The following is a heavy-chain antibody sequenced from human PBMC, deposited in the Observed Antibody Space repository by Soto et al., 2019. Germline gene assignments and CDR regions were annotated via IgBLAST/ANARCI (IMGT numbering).Heavy chain of an antibody. CDR3: LGTGTTHDY. CDR2: IYNSGGS. CDR1: GASVRSGDYY. J-gene: IGHJ4*02. V-gene: IGHV4-30-4*01. D-gene: IGHD4-17*01. Sequence: QVQLQESGPGLVKPSQTLSLTCSVSGASVRSGDYYWSCIRQAPGKGLEWIGYIYNSGGSYYNPSLKGRLTISIHTSKNQFSLKLNSVTAEDTAIYYCLGTGTTHDYCGRGTLVTVSS.